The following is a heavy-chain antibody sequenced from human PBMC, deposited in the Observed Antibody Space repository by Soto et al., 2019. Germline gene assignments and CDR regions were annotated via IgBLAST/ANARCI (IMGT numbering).Heavy chain of an antibody. CDR3: ARDRVVATISYYYHGMDV. CDR2: ISAYNGNT. D-gene: IGHD5-12*01. Sequence: ASVKVSCKASDYTFTNYGISWVRQAPGQGLEWIGWISAYNGNTKYARKRQGRVTMTTDTSTSTAYMELRSLRSDDTAVYYCARDRVVATISYYYHGMDVWGQGTTVTVSS. V-gene: IGHV1-18*01. CDR1: DYTFTNYG. J-gene: IGHJ6*02.